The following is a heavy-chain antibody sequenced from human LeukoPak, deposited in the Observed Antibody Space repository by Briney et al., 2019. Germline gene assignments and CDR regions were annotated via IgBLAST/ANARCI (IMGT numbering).Heavy chain of an antibody. D-gene: IGHD3-10*01. CDR2: IYFSGST. Sequence: SETLSLTCSVSGGSITSGNYYWSWIRQHPGKGLEWIGYIYFSGSTYYNPSLKSRVTISVDTSKNQFSLKLSSVTAADTAVYYCARVPLYGSGSYYSHWFDPWGQGTLVTVSS. CDR1: GGSITSGNYY. V-gene: IGHV4-31*03. CDR3: ARVPLYGSGSYYSHWFDP. J-gene: IGHJ5*02.